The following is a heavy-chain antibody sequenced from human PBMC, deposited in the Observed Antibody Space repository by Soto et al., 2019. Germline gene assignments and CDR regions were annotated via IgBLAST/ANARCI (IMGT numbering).Heavy chain of an antibody. V-gene: IGHV3-43*01. J-gene: IGHJ4*02. CDR2: ISWDGGST. Sequence: PGGSLRLSCAASGFTFDDYTMHWVRQAPGKGLEWVSLISWDGGSTYYADSVKGRFTISRDNSKNSLYLQMNSLRTEDTALYYCAKAMSDYYDSSGSSWGQGTLVTVS. CDR3: AKAMSDYYDSSGSS. CDR1: GFTFDDYT. D-gene: IGHD3-22*01.